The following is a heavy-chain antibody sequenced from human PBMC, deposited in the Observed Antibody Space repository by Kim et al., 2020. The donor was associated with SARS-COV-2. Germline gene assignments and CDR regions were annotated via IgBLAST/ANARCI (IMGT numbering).Heavy chain of an antibody. D-gene: IGHD3-3*01. Sequence: GGSLRLSCTASGFTFGDYAMSWVRQAQGKGLEWVGFIRSKAYGGTTEYAASVKGRFTISRDDSKSIAYLQMNSLKTEDTAVYYCTRSYYDFWSGYSQIDYWGQGTLVTVSS. J-gene: IGHJ4*02. CDR3: TRSYYDFWSGYSQIDY. V-gene: IGHV3-49*04. CDR1: GFTFGDYA. CDR2: IRSKAYGGTT.